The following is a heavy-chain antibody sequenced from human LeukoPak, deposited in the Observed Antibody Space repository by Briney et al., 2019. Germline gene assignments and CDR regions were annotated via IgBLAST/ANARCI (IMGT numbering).Heavy chain of an antibody. CDR2: ISWNSGSI. V-gene: IGHV3-9*01. CDR1: GFTFDDYA. D-gene: IGHD1-14*01. J-gene: IGHJ6*02. Sequence: SGGSLRLSCAASGFTFDDYAMPWVRQAPGKGLEWVSGISWNSGSIGYADSVKGRFTISRDNAKNSLYLQMNSLRAEDTALYYCAKDILTGYYYGMDVWGQGATVTVSS. CDR3: AKDILTGYYYGMDV.